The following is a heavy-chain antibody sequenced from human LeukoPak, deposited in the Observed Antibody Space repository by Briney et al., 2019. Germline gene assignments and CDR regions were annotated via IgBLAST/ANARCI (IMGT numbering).Heavy chain of an antibody. CDR3: ARDPDYSGSYPYYYYYYMDV. CDR2: INWNGGST. Sequence: PGGSLRLSCAASGFTFDDYGMSWVRQAPGKGLEWVSGINWNGGSTGYADSVKGRFTISRDNAKNSLYLQMNSLRAEDTAVYYCARDPDYSGSYPYYYYYYMDVWGKGTTVTVSS. J-gene: IGHJ6*03. V-gene: IGHV3-20*04. D-gene: IGHD1-26*01. CDR1: GFTFDDYG.